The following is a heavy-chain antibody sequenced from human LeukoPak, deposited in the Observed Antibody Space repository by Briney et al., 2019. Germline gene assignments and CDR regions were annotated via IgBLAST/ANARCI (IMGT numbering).Heavy chain of an antibody. CDR1: GFTVSSNY. D-gene: IGHD3-9*01. CDR2: IYSGGST. V-gene: IGHV3-66*01. J-gene: IGHJ6*02. CDR3: ARDLRYFDWLLRRNEDYGMDV. Sequence: GGSLRLSCAASGFTVSSNYMSWVRQAPGKGLEWVSVIYSGGSTYYADSVKGRFTISRDNSKNTLYLQMNSLRAEDTAVYYCARDLRYFDWLLRRNEDYGMDVWGQGTTVTVS.